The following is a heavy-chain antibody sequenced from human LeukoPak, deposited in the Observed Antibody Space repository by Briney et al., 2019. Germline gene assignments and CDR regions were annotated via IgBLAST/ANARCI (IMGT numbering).Heavy chain of an antibody. D-gene: IGHD2-2*02. V-gene: IGHV4-4*07. J-gene: IGHJ6*03. Sequence: SEILSLTCTVSGGSISSYYWSWIRQPAGKGLEWIGRIYTSGSTNYNPSLKSRVTMSVDTSKNQFSLKLSSVTAADTAVYYCARDLYQLLYGGDYYYYYMDVWGKGTTVTVSS. CDR2: IYTSGST. CDR1: GGSISSYY. CDR3: ARDLYQLLYGGDYYYYYMDV.